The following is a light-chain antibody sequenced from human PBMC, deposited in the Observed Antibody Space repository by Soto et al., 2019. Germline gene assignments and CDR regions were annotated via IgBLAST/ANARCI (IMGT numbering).Light chain of an antibody. CDR1: SSDVGGYSY. Sequence: QSELTQPDSVSRSPGQSIAISCTGTSSDVGGYSYVSWYQQQPGKAPKLVISDVSNRPSGVSDRFSGSKSGNTASLTISGLQTVDEADYYCASYTTSSTYVFGTGTKVTVL. V-gene: IGLV2-14*01. CDR3: ASYTTSSTYV. J-gene: IGLJ1*01. CDR2: DVS.